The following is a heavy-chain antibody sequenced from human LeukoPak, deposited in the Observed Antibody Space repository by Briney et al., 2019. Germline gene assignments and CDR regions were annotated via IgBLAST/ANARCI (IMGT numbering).Heavy chain of an antibody. CDR2: ISTGGRNI. D-gene: IGHD1-1*01. CDR1: GFTFNNYS. J-gene: IGHJ4*02. CDR3: ARGGTVAGSTADY. Sequence: PGGSLRLSCGASGFTFNNYSMSWVRQSPGKGLEWVSSISTGGRNIYYADSVKGRSTISRDNANDSLFLQLNSLRAEDTAIYYCARGGTVAGSTADYWGQGTLVTVSS. V-gene: IGHV3-21*01.